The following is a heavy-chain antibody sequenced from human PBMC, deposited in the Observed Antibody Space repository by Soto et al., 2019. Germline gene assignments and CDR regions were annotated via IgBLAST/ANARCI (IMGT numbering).Heavy chain of an antibody. CDR2: IYYSGST. Sequence: SETLSLTCTASCGSISSGDYYWSWIRQPPGKGLEWIGYIYYSGSTYYNPSLKSRVTISVDTSKNQFSLKLSSVTAADTAVYYCARGAGSTGQHDYWGQGTLVTVSS. V-gene: IGHV4-30-4*01. CDR3: ARGAGSTGQHDY. D-gene: IGHD3-10*01. CDR1: CGSISSGDYY. J-gene: IGHJ4*02.